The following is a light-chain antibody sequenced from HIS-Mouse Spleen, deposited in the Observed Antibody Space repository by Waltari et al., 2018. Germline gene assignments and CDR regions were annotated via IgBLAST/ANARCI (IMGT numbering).Light chain of an antibody. CDR2: DDS. V-gene: IGLV3-21*02. J-gene: IGLJ1*01. CDR3: QVWDSSSDHYV. Sequence: SYVLTQPPSVSVAPGQTARITCGGNNSGSKSVHWYQQKPGQAPVLVVYDDSDRPSGIPEGFSGSNAGNTATLTISRGEAGDEADYYCQVWDSSSDHYVFGTGTKVTVL. CDR1: NSGSKS.